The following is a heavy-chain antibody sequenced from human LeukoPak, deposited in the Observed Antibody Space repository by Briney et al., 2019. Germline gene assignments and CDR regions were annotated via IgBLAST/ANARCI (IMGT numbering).Heavy chain of an antibody. J-gene: IGHJ4*02. V-gene: IGHV3-23*01. CDR2: ISGSGGST. CDR1: GFTFSSYG. CDR3: AREYSYGVHNYFDY. Sequence: GGTLRLSCAASGFTFSSYGMSWVRQAPGKGLEWVSVISGSGGSTYYADSVKGRFTISRDNSKNTLYLQMNSLRAEDTAVYYCAREYSYGVHNYFDYWGQGTLVTVSS. D-gene: IGHD5-18*01.